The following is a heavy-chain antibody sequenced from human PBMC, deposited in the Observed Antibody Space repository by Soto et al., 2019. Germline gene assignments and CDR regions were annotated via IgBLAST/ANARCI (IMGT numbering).Heavy chain of an antibody. CDR1: GGSISSYY. D-gene: IGHD2-21*02. V-gene: IGHV4-59*05. J-gene: IGHJ5*02. CDR2: IYYSGST. CDR3: ARHPSDFWFDP. Sequence: PSETLSLTCTVPGGSISSYYWSWIRQPPGKGLEWIGSIYYSGSTYYNPSLKSRVTVSVDTSKNQFSLKLSSVTAADTAVYYCARHPSDFWFDPWGQGTLVTVS.